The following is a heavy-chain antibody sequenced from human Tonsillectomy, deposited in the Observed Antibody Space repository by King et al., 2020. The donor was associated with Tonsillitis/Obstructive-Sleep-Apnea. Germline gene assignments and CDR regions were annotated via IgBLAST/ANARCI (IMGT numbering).Heavy chain of an antibody. CDR3: ARLYDFWSGSVDY. Sequence: VQLVESGGGLVQPGGSLRLSCAASGFTFSSYWMHWVRQAPGKGLVWVSRINSDGSSTRYADSVKGRFTISRDNAKNTLYLQMNSLRAEDTAVYYCARLYDFWSGSVDYWGQGTLVTVSS. J-gene: IGHJ4*02. D-gene: IGHD3-3*01. CDR1: GFTFSSYW. CDR2: INSDGSST. V-gene: IGHV3-74*01.